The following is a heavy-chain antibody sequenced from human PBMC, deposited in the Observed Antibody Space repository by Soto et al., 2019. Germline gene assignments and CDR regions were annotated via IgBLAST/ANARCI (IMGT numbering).Heavy chain of an antibody. CDR1: GFTFSGHY. CDR2: TSNKAHSYTT. J-gene: IGHJ4*02. D-gene: IGHD1-26*01. Sequence: PWGSLRLSCAASGFTFSGHYIDWVRQAPGKGLGWVGRTSNKAHSYTTEYAASVKGRFTISRDNPKNSEYLQMNSLRTEDAAVYYCVRVHSGTYYFDYWGQGTLVTVSS. V-gene: IGHV3-72*01. CDR3: VRVHSGTYYFDY.